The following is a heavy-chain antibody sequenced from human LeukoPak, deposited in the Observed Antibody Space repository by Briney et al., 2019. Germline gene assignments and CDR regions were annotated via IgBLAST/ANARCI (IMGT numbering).Heavy chain of an antibody. V-gene: IGHV3-33*06. Sequence: GGSLRLSCAASGFTFSSYGMHWVRQAPGKGLEWVAVIWYDGSNKYYADSVKGRFTISRDNSKNTLYLQMNSLRAEDTAVYYCAKARGLWDVYYFDYWGQGTLVTVSS. CDR2: IWYDGSNK. CDR1: GFTFSSYG. J-gene: IGHJ4*02. CDR3: AKARGLWDVYYFDY. D-gene: IGHD1-26*01.